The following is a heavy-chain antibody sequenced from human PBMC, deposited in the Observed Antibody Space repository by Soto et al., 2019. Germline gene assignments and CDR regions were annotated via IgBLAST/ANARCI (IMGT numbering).Heavy chain of an antibody. D-gene: IGHD3-3*01. Sequence: QVQLVESGGGVVQPGRSLRLSCAASGFTFSSYGMHWVRQAPGKGLEWVAVIWYDGSNKYYADSVKGRFTISRDNSKNTLYLQMNSLRAEDTAVYYCARDRGVYYDFWSGYPYGMDVWGQGTTVTVSS. V-gene: IGHV3-33*01. CDR2: IWYDGSNK. J-gene: IGHJ6*02. CDR3: ARDRGVYYDFWSGYPYGMDV. CDR1: GFTFSSYG.